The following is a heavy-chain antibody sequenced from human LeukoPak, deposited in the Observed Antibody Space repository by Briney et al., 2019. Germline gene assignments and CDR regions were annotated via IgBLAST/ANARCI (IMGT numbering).Heavy chain of an antibody. CDR1: GFTFSSYS. CDR2: ISSSSSTI. V-gene: IGHV3-48*01. Sequence: GGSLRLSCAASGFTFSSYSMNWVRQAPGKGLEWVSYISSSSSTIYYADSVKGRFTISRDNAKNSLYLQMNSLRAEDTAVYYCARDPSTNWFDPWGQGTLVAVSS. CDR3: ARDPSTNWFDP. J-gene: IGHJ5*02.